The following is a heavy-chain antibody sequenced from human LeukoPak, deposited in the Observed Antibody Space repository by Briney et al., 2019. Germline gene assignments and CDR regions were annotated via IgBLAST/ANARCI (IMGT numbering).Heavy chain of an antibody. J-gene: IGHJ4*02. Sequence: GGSLRLSCAASGFTFSSYWMSWVRQAPGKGLEWVANIKQDGSEKYYVDSVKGRFTISRDNAKNSLYLQMNSLRAEDTAVYYCAREGYDYVWGSYRIGFDYWGQGTLVTVSS. CDR1: GFTFSSYW. D-gene: IGHD3-16*02. CDR3: AREGYDYVWGSYRIGFDY. V-gene: IGHV3-7*01. CDR2: IKQDGSEK.